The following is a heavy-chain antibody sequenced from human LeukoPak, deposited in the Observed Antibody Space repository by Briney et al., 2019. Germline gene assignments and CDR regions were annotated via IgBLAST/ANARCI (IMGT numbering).Heavy chain of an antibody. CDR1: GFTFSSYA. D-gene: IGHD2-21*02. Sequence: GGSLRLSCAASGFTFSSYAMSWVRQAPGKGLEWVSAISGSGGSTYYADSVKGRFTISRDNSKNTLYLQMNSLRAEDTAVYYCAKDPYCGGDCYPRSMFDYWGQGTLVTVSS. CDR3: AKDPYCGGDCYPRSMFDY. J-gene: IGHJ4*02. CDR2: ISGSGGST. V-gene: IGHV3-23*01.